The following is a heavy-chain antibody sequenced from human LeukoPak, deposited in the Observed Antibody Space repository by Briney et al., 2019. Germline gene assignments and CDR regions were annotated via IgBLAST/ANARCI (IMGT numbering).Heavy chain of an antibody. D-gene: IGHD2-21*02. CDR1: GGSISSSSFY. Sequence: SETLSLTCTVSGGSISSSSFYWGWVRQSPGKGLEWVGNIYYSGSTYYNPSLKSRVTISVDTSRNQFSLKPKSVIAADTAVYYCVRLEYNDCQFDYWGQGTLVTVSS. CDR2: IYYSGST. V-gene: IGHV4-39*01. CDR3: VRLEYNDCQFDY. J-gene: IGHJ4*02.